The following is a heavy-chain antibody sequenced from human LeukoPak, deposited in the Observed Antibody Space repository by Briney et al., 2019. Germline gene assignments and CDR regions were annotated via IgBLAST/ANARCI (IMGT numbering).Heavy chain of an antibody. J-gene: IGHJ4*02. Sequence: QSGRSLRLSCAASGFTFRTYGMNWVRQAPGKGLEWVAVIWYDGSGTAYADSVKGRFTISRDNPKNTLYLQMNSLRAEDTAVYFCANRGVVIRVILVGFHKEAYYFDSWGQGALVTVSS. V-gene: IGHV3-33*06. D-gene: IGHD3-10*01. CDR2: IWYDGSGT. CDR3: ANRGVVIRVILVGFHKEAYYFDS. CDR1: GFTFRTYG.